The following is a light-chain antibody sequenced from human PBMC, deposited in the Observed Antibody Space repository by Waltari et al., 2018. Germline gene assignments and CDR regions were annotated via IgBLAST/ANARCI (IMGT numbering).Light chain of an antibody. V-gene: IGKV4-1*01. CDR2: WSS. Sequence: DFVMTQSPDSLAVSLGGRATINCRSSQTILDNADKSNYLAWYQHKPGPPPKLLISWSSARESGCPDRFTGSGSGTDFTLTITSLQAEDVAIYYCQQYYATPRTFGQGTKVEVK. J-gene: IGKJ1*01. CDR1: QTILDNADKSNY. CDR3: QQYYATPRT.